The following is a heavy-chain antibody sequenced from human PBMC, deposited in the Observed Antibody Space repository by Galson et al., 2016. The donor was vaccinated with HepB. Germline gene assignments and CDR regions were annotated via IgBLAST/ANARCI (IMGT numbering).Heavy chain of an antibody. CDR3: AKDLALGPQSVDY. D-gene: IGHD5/OR15-5a*01. Sequence: SPRLSCAASGFTFSSYAMNWVRQAPGKGLEWVSGVSGSGATTYYADSVKGRFTISRDNSKNTVYLQMNSLRANETAICYCAKDLALGPQSVDYWGQGTLVTVSS. CDR2: VSGSGATT. CDR1: GFTFSSYA. J-gene: IGHJ4*02. V-gene: IGHV3-23*01.